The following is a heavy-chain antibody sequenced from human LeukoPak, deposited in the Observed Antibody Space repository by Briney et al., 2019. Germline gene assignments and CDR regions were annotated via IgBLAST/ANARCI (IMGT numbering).Heavy chain of an antibody. CDR3: ARDHLHYYDSSGFYFDY. V-gene: IGHV3-7*01. J-gene: IGHJ4*02. D-gene: IGHD3-22*01. Sequence: GGSLRLSCAASGFTFSSYWMSWVRQAPGKGLEWVANIKQDGSEKYYVDSVKGRFTISRDNAKNPLYLQMNSLRAEDTAVYYCARDHLHYYDSSGFYFDYWGQGTLVTVSS. CDR1: GFTFSSYW. CDR2: IKQDGSEK.